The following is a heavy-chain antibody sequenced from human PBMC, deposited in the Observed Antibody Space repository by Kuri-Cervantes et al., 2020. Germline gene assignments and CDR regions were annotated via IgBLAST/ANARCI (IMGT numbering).Heavy chain of an antibody. D-gene: IGHD3-10*01. J-gene: IGHJ5*02. CDR3: ARARITMVRGVHEGWFGP. CDR1: GYTFTGYY. Sequence: ASVKVSCKASGYTFTGYYMHWVRQAPGQGLEWMGWINPNSGGTNYAQKFQGRVTMTRDTSISTAYMELSRLRSDDTAVYYCARARITMVRGVHEGWFGPWGQGTLVTVSS. CDR2: INPNSGGT. V-gene: IGHV1-2*02.